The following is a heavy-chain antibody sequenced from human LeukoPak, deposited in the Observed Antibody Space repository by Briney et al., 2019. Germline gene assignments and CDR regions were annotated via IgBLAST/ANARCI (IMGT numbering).Heavy chain of an antibody. J-gene: IGHJ6*04. CDR2: IDPSDSYT. Sequence: GESLRISCKGSGYSFTSYWISWVRQMPGKGLEWMGRIDPSDSYTNYSPSFQGHVTISADKSISTAYLQWSSLKASDTAMYYCARHLYGSGPRPGPPYYYYCGMDVWGKGTTVTVSS. CDR1: GYSFTSYW. CDR3: ARHLYGSGPRPGPPYYYYCGMDV. D-gene: IGHD3-10*01. V-gene: IGHV5-10-1*01.